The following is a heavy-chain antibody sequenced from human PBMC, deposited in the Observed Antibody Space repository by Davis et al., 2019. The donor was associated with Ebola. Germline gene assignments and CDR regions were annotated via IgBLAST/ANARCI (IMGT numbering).Heavy chain of an antibody. V-gene: IGHV7-4-1*02. CDR3: ARQILRLESQLLWPSFDY. D-gene: IGHD1-1*01. J-gene: IGHJ4*02. CDR1: GYTFTSHA. Sequence: AASVKVSCKTSGYTFTSHAMNWVRQAPGQGLEWMGWINTNTGNPTYAQGFTGRFVFSLDTSVSTAYLQISSLKAEDTAVYYCARQILRLESQLLWPSFDYWGQGALVTVSS. CDR2: INTNTGNP.